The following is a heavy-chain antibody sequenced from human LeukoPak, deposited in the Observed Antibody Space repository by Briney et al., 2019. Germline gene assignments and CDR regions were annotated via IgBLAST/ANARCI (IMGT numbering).Heavy chain of an antibody. D-gene: IGHD6-6*01. Sequence: ASVKVSCKVSGYTLTELSMHWVRQAPGKGLEWMGGFDPEDGETIYAQKLQGRVTMTTDTSTSTAYMELRSLRSDDTAVYYCGRQYASSSAWFDPWGQGTLVTVSS. CDR3: GRQYASSSAWFDP. CDR2: FDPEDGET. V-gene: IGHV1-24*01. CDR1: GYTLTELS. J-gene: IGHJ5*02.